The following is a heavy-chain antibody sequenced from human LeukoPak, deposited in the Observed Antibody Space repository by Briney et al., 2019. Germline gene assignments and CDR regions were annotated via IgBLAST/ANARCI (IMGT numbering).Heavy chain of an antibody. D-gene: IGHD3-10*01. CDR2: IWYDGSNK. Sequence: GGSLRLSCAASGFTFSGYGMHWVRQAPGKGLEWVAVIWYDGSNKYYADSVKGRFTISRDNSKNTLYLQVNSLRAEDTAVYFCVKGSSGSSGSWGQGTLVTVSS. V-gene: IGHV3-33*06. CDR3: VKGSSGSSGS. CDR1: GFTFSGYG. J-gene: IGHJ5*02.